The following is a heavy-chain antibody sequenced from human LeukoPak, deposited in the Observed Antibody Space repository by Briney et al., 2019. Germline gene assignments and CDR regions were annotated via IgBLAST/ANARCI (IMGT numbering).Heavy chain of an antibody. CDR1: GYTFTGYY. CDR2: INPNGGGT. Sequence: GASVKVSCKASGYTFTGYYMHWVRQAPGQGLEWMGWINPNGGGTNYAQKFQGRVTMTRGTSISTAYMELSRLRSDDTAVYYCARAGKLLRFLEWLNWFDPWGQGTLVTVSS. J-gene: IGHJ5*02. CDR3: ARAGKLLRFLEWLNWFDP. V-gene: IGHV1-2*02. D-gene: IGHD3-3*01.